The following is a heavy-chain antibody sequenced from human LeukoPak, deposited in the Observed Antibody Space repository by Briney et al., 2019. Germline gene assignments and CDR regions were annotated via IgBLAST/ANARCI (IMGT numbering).Heavy chain of an antibody. Sequence: PGGSLRLSCAASGFTFSSYEMIWVRQAPGKGLEWLSCIGRGGGTIYYADSVKGRFTISRDDAKNSLYLQMNSLRAEDTAVYYCARIMTTVTTSDYWGQGTLVTVSS. D-gene: IGHD4-17*01. V-gene: IGHV3-48*03. CDR1: GFTFSSYE. CDR3: ARIMTTVTTSDY. J-gene: IGHJ4*02. CDR2: IGRGGGTI.